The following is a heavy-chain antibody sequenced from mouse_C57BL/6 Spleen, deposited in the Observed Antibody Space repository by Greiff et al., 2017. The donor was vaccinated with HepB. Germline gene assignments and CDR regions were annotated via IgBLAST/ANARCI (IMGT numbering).Heavy chain of an antibody. CDR2: IYPGSGST. Sequence: QVQLQQSGAELVKPGASVKMSCKASGYTFTSYWITWVKQRPGQGLEWIGDIYPGSGSTNYNEKFKSKATLTVDTSSSTAYMQLSSLTSEDSAVYYCARRMVTTTSSFAYWGQGTLVTVSA. J-gene: IGHJ3*01. CDR3: ARRMVTTTSSFAY. D-gene: IGHD2-2*01. V-gene: IGHV1-55*01. CDR1: GYTFTSYW.